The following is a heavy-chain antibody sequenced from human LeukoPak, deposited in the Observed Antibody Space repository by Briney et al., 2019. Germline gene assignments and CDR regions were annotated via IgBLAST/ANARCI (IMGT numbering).Heavy chain of an antibody. CDR3: AKSGTMVRATWCWFDP. J-gene: IGHJ5*02. CDR1: GFTFSSYG. CDR2: IIGSGGST. V-gene: IGHV3-23*01. D-gene: IGHD1-26*01. Sequence: GGSLRLSCAASGFTFSSYGMSWVRPAPGKGLGWVSAIIGSGGSTYYADSVKGRFTISRDNSRNTLYLQMNSLRAEDTAVYYCAKSGTMVRATWCWFDPWGQGTLVTVSS.